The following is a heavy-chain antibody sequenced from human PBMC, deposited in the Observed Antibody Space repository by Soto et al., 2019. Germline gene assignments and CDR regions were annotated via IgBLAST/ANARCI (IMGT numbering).Heavy chain of an antibody. J-gene: IGHJ4*02. D-gene: IGHD2-2*03. CDR2: IYYSGST. CDR3: ASTGERWILGYYFDY. Sequence: QVQLQESGPGLVKPSQTLSLTCTVSGGSISSGGYYWSWIRQHPGKGLEWIGYIYYSGSTYDPPSPQRRVTRSVDTSKTQFSLRLSSVTAADTAGYYCASTGERWILGYYFDYCGQGTLVTVSS. CDR1: GGSISSGGYY. V-gene: IGHV4-31*03.